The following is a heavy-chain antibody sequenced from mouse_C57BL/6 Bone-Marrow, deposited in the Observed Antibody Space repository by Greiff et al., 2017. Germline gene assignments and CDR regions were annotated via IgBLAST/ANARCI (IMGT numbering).Heavy chain of an antibody. D-gene: IGHD1-1*01. CDR3: ARGIYYYGSSSYYCDY. Sequence: VHVKQSGAELVKPGASVKLSCTASGFNIKDYYMHWVKQRTEQGLEWIGRIDPEDGETKYAPKFQGRATISADTSSNTAYLQLSSLTSEDAAFYYCARGIYYYGSSSYYCDYCSQGSTLTVSA. V-gene: IGHV14-2*01. J-gene: IGHJ2*01. CDR2: IDPEDGET. CDR1: GFNIKDYY.